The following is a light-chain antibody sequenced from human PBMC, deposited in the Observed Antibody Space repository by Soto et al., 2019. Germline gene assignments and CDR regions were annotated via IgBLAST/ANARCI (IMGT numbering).Light chain of an antibody. V-gene: IGLV2-14*03. J-gene: IGLJ2*01. CDR2: DVS. CDR3: SSYTSSAPGGV. Sequence: QSALTQPASVSGSPGQSITISCSGTSSDVGGSNYVSWYQQHPGEAPKLMIYDVSYRPSGVSNRFSGSKSGNTASLTISGLQAEDEAEYFCSSYTSSAPGGVFGGGTQLNVL. CDR1: SSDVGGSNY.